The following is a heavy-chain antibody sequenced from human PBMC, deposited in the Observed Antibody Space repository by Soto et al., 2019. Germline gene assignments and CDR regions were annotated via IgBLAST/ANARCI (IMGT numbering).Heavy chain of an antibody. CDR2: IFYSGST. CDR1: GGSVSSGGYY. Sequence: QVQLQESGPGLVKPSQTLSLTCTVSGGSVSSGGYYWSWIRQHPGKGLEWIGYIFYSGSTYYNPSLKSRITISLDTSKNQFSLKLTSVTAADTAVYFCARAQSPDTTMGFWYWGQGTLVTVSS. CDR3: ARAQSPDTTMGFWY. J-gene: IGHJ4*02. V-gene: IGHV4-31*03. D-gene: IGHD5-18*01.